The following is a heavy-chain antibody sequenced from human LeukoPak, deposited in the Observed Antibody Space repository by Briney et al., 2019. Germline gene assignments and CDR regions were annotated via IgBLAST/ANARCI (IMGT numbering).Heavy chain of an antibody. CDR3: ARHRHTFYYYMDV. CDR2: IYYSGST. Sequence: SETLSLTCTVSGGSISSSNYYWGWIRQPPGKGLEWIGSIYYSGSTYYNPSLKSRVTISVDTSKNQFSLKLSSVTAADTAVYYCARHRHTFYYYMDVWGKGTTVTISS. D-gene: IGHD2-2*02. J-gene: IGHJ6*03. V-gene: IGHV4-39*01. CDR1: GGSISSSNYY.